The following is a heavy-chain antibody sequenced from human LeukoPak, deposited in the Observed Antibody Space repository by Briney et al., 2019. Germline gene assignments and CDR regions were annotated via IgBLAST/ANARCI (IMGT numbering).Heavy chain of an antibody. CDR3: AKDGAYYYDSSGSFHWFDP. J-gene: IGHJ5*02. CDR1: GFTFSSYA. D-gene: IGHD3-22*01. Sequence: PGGSLRLSCAASGFTFSSYAMSWVRQAPGKGLEWVSGISWNSGSIGYADSVKGRFTISRDNAKNSLYLQMNSLRAEDTALYYCAKDGAYYYDSSGSFHWFDPWGQGTLVTVSS. CDR2: ISWNSGSI. V-gene: IGHV3-9*01.